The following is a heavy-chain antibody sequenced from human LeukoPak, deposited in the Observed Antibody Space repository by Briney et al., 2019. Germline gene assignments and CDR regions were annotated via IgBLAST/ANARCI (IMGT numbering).Heavy chain of an antibody. D-gene: IGHD5-18*01. CDR2: IYSRGST. Sequence: GGSLRLSCAASGFTVSSNYMSWVRQAPGKGLEWVSIIYSRGSTYYADSVKGRFTIPRDNSKNTLYLQMNSLRAEDTAVYYCAISLQLWAFHYWGQGTLVTVSS. CDR3: AISLQLWAFHY. V-gene: IGHV3-66*01. J-gene: IGHJ4*02. CDR1: GFTVSSNY.